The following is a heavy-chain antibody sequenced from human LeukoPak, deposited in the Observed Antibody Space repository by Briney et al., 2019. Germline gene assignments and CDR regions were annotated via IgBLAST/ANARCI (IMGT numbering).Heavy chain of an antibody. V-gene: IGHV3-7*05. CDR2: IKQDGGEK. Sequence: GGSLRLSCAASGFTFSNYGMHWVRQAPGKGLEWVANIKQDGGEKYYVDSVKGRFTISRDNAKNSLYLQMNSLRAEDTAVYYCARDGTSSGDRPPYYYYYGMDVWGQGTTVTVSS. CDR1: GFTFSNYG. CDR3: ARDGTSSGDRPPYYYYYGMDV. J-gene: IGHJ6*02. D-gene: IGHD3-10*01.